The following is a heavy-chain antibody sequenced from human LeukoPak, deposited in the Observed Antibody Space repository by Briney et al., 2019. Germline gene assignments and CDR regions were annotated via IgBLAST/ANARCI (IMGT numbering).Heavy chain of an antibody. V-gene: IGHV4-30-4*08. D-gene: IGHD3-9*01. CDR3: AREAYYDILTGNFSDF. CDR2: IYNSGNT. Sequence: SETLSLTCTVSGDSIISGDHYWTWIRQPPGKGLERIGFIYNSGNTNYNPSLRSRVSMSVDTSKNQFSLNLSSVTAADTAVYYCAREAYYDILTGNFSDFWGQGTLVTVSS. CDR1: GDSIISGDHY. J-gene: IGHJ4*02.